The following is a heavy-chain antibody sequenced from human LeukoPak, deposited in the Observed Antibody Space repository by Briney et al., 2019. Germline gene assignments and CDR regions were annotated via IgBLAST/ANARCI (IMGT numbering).Heavy chain of an antibody. V-gene: IGHV3-30-3*01. CDR3: ARDGPYCIGGSCGGHDAFDI. CDR1: TFTFSIYA. D-gene: IGHD2-15*01. Sequence: GGSLTLSCAASTFTFSIYAMHWVRQPPGKGLEWVAAISYDGNKKNYGDSMKGRFTIARDNSKNTLYLQMNSLRAEDTALYYCARDGPYCIGGSCGGHDAFDIWGQGTMVTVSS. CDR2: ISYDGNKK. J-gene: IGHJ3*02.